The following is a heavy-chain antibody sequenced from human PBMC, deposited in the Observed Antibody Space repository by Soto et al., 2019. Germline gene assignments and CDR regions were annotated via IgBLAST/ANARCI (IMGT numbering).Heavy chain of an antibody. CDR2: VNPNTAGT. CDR3: AKIDSGDYGGNGLDV. Sequence: QAQLVQSGAEVKKPGASVKVSCEASGYTFTDHYVHWVRQAPGQGLEWMGWVNPNTAGTIYAQKFHGKVHMTSNTSNTTAYMEITRLQSDGTALYFCAKIDSGDYGGNGLDVWGQGTLVTVSS. CDR1: GYTFTDHY. J-gene: IGHJ1*01. D-gene: IGHD3-22*01. V-gene: IGHV1-2*02.